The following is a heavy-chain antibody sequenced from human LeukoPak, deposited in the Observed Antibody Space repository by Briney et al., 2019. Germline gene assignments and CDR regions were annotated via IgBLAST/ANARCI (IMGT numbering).Heavy chain of an antibody. CDR2: IYTSGST. J-gene: IGHJ6*03. V-gene: IGHV4-4*09. CDR1: GGSISSYY. Sequence: SETLSLTCTVSGGSISSYYWSWIRQPPGKGLEWIGYIYTSGSTNYNPSLKSRVTISVDTSKNQFSLKLSSVTAADTAVYYCARGGISNYYYYYYMDVWGKGTTVTVSS. D-gene: IGHD2-15*01. CDR3: ARGGISNYYYYYYMDV.